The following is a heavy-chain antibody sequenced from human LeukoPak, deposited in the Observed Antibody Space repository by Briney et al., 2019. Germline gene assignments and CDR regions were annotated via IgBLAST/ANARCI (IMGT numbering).Heavy chain of an antibody. CDR1: GFTFSSYG. V-gene: IGHV3-30*02. Sequence: PGGSLRLSCAASGFTFSSYGMHWVRQAPGKGLEWVAFVRYDGSDKYYADSVKGRFTISRDNSKNTLYLQMNSLRAEDTAVYYCPKDKRMIVGGPDYWGQGTLVTASS. J-gene: IGHJ4*02. CDR3: PKDKRMIVGGPDY. CDR2: VRYDGSDK. D-gene: IGHD3-22*01.